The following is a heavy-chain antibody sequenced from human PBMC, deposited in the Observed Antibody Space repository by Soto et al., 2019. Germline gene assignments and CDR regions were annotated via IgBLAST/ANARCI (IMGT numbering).Heavy chain of an antibody. CDR2: ISAYNGNT. Sequence: QVQLVQSGAEVKKPGASVKVSCKASGYTFTSYGLRWVRQAPGQGLEWLGWISAYNGNTNYAQKLQGRVTITTDTSTSTAYMELRSLRSDDTAVYYCARCLAAVAGASYYGMDVWGQGTTVTVSS. D-gene: IGHD6-19*01. J-gene: IGHJ6*02. V-gene: IGHV1-18*01. CDR3: ARCLAAVAGASYYGMDV. CDR1: GYTFTSYG.